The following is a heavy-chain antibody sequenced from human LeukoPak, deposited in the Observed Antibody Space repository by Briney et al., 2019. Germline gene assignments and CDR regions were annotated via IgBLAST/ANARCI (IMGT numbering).Heavy chain of an antibody. CDR2: ISSNGGST. CDR1: AFTFSRYW. CDR3: AGGDTAMSSPYYYYYMDV. D-gene: IGHD5-18*01. J-gene: IGHJ6*03. Sequence: GGSLRLSCAASAFTFSRYWTTWVRQAPGKGLEYVSAISSNGGSTYYANSVKGRFTISRDNSKNTLYLQMGSLRAEDMAVYYCAGGDTAMSSPYYYYYMDVWGKGTTVTVSS. V-gene: IGHV3-64*01.